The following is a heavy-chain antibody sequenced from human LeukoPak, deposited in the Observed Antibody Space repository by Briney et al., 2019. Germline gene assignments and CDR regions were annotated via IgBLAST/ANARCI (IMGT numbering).Heavy chain of an antibody. Sequence: ASVKVSCKASGYTFTNYYMHWVRQDPGQGLEWMGIINPSGGSPSYAQKFQGRVTMTRDTSTSTVYMELSSLRSEDTAVYYCAREIGPRQLHLWGSAFDYWGQGTLVTVSS. CDR2: INPSGGSP. CDR1: GYTFTNYY. D-gene: IGHD5-18*01. V-gene: IGHV1-46*01. CDR3: AREIGPRQLHLWGSAFDY. J-gene: IGHJ4*02.